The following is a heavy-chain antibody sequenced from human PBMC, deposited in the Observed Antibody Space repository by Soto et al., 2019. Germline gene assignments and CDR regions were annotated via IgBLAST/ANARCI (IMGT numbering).Heavy chain of an antibody. CDR2: IWYDGSNK. Sequence: QAQLVESGGGVVQPGRSLRLSCAASGFTFRNYGMHWVRQAPGKGLEWLAVIWYDGSNKYYADSVKGRFTISRDNSKNTLYLEMNSLRDEETAVYYCARDVRSRRYDLWGQGTLVIDSS. D-gene: IGHD3-10*02. CDR1: GFTFRNYG. V-gene: IGHV3-33*01. CDR3: ARDVRSRRYDL. J-gene: IGHJ5*02.